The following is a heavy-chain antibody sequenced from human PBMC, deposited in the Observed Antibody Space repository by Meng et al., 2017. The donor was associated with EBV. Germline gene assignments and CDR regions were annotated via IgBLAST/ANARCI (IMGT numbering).Heavy chain of an antibody. D-gene: IGHD5-24*01. CDR3: ARGRWLQPGSYFDY. V-gene: IGHV4-34*01. J-gene: IGHJ4*02. Sequence: QVQLQQWVAGLLKPSGTLSLTCAVYGGSFSGYYWSWIRQPPGKGLEWIGEINNSGSTNYTPSLKSRVTISVDTSKNQFSLKLSSVTAADTAVYYCARGRWLQPGSYFDYWGQGTLVTVSS. CDR1: GGSFSGYY. CDR2: INNSGST.